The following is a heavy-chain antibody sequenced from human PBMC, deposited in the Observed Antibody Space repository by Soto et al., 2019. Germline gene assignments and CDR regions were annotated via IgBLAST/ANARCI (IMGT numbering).Heavy chain of an antibody. J-gene: IGHJ6*02. V-gene: IGHV1-2*04. CDR1: GYTFTGYY. D-gene: IGHD5-12*01. CDR2: INPNSGGT. CDR3: ARAGIVATIPYYYYYGMDV. Sequence: ASVKVSCKASGYTFTGYYMHWVRQAPGQGLEWMGWINPNSGGTNYAQKFQGWVTMTRDTSISTAYMELSRLRSDDTAVYYCARAGIVATIPYYYYYGMDVCCPRTTLTVSS.